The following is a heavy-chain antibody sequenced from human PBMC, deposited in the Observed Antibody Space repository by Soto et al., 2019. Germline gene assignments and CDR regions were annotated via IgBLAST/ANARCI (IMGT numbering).Heavy chain of an antibody. CDR3: ATGPPGAAAGKIV. J-gene: IGHJ4*02. CDR1: GYAFTGYF. V-gene: IGHV1-2*02. Sequence: VASVKVSCKASGYAFTGYFIHWVRQAPGQGLEWMGWINPNTGGTNYAQKFQGRVTMTRDTSIRTAYMELSSLRSDDTAVYFCATGPPGAAAGKIVWGQGTLVTVSS. CDR2: INPNTGGT. D-gene: IGHD6-13*01.